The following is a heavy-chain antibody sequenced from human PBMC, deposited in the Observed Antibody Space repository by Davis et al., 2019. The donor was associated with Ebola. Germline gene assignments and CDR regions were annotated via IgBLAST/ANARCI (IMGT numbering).Heavy chain of an antibody. J-gene: IGHJ4*02. Sequence: AASVKVSCKASGYTFTGYDIIWVRQATGQGLEWMGWMNPNSGNTGYAQKFQGRVTMNRENSMGTAYMELSSLRSEDTAVYFCARGGVAYSDLDYWGQGTLVAVSS. D-gene: IGHD2-21*01. CDR1: GYTFTGYD. CDR3: ARGGVAYSDLDY. V-gene: IGHV1-8*01. CDR2: MNPNSGNT.